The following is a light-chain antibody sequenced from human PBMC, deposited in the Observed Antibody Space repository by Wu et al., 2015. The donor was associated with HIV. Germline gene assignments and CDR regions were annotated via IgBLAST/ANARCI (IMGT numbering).Light chain of an antibody. CDR3: QQYGGSPPT. CDR1: QSISVNY. Sequence: EIVLTQSPGTLSLSPGERATLSCRASQSISVNYLAWYQQKPGQAPRLLIFGVSSRATGIPARFSGSGSGTDFTLTISRLEPEDFAVFYCQQYGGSPPTFGQGTKVEIK. J-gene: IGKJ1*01. V-gene: IGKV3-20*01. CDR2: GVS.